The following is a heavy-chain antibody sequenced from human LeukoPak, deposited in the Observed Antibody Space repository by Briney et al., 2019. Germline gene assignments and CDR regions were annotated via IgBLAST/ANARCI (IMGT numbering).Heavy chain of an antibody. D-gene: IGHD3-22*01. CDR1: GFTFSGFV. Sequence: GGSLRLSCAASGFTFSGFVISWVRQAPGKGPQWVADISGSGGSTYYADSVKGRFSVSRDNSKNMVYLELNSLRAEDTAVYYCARGPTYYYDISEGYFDYWGQGTLVTVSS. V-gene: IGHV3-23*01. CDR2: ISGSGGST. J-gene: IGHJ4*02. CDR3: ARGPTYYYDISEGYFDY.